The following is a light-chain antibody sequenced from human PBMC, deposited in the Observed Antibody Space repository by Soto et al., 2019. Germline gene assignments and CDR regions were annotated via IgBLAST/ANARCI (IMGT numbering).Light chain of an antibody. CDR3: TSYTSSNSYV. V-gene: IGLV2-14*01. CDR2: EVS. CDR1: GRVVGGYNY. Sequence: LNKPASGSGAPGPGSPISLKGNGRVVGGYNYVSWYQQHPGKAPKLLIYEVSNRPSGVSHRFSGSKSGNTASLTISGLQPEDEADYYCTSYTSSNSYVFGSVTKFTVL. J-gene: IGLJ1*01.